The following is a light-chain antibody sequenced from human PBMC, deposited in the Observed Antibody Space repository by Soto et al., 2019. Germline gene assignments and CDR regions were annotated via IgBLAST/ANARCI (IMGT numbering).Light chain of an antibody. CDR3: QHYDGSPRT. CDR1: QRVRRSY. V-gene: IGKV3-20*01. Sequence: ETVLTQSPGTVSLSPGERATLSCTTSQRVRRSYLPWYQQKPGQAPRLLIYGVFNRATGIPDRFSGSGSGTDFTLTISGLEPEDSAVYYCQHYDGSPRTFGQGTKVEI. CDR2: GVF. J-gene: IGKJ2*01.